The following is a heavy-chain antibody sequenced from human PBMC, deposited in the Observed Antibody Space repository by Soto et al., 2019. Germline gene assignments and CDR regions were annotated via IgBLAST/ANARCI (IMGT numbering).Heavy chain of an antibody. D-gene: IGHD2-21*02. CDR3: ARGEVTAKTGYYYYGMDV. CDR2: IIPIFGTA. V-gene: IGHV1-69*01. CDR1: GGTFSSYA. Sequence: QVQLVQSGAEVKKPGSSVKVSCKASGGTFSSYAISWVRQAPGQGLEWMGGIIPIFGTANYAQKFQGRVKITADESTSKAYMELSSLRSEDTAVYYCARGEVTAKTGYYYYGMDVWGQGTTVTVSS. J-gene: IGHJ6*02.